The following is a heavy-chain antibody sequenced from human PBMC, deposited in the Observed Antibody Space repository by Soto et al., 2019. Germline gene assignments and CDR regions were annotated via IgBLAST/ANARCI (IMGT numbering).Heavy chain of an antibody. J-gene: IGHJ6*03. CDR3: ARVLWEPRETVRYCSGGSCYPYYYYYMDV. Sequence: SETLSLTCAVYGGSFSGYYWSWIRQPPGKGLEWIGEINHSGSTNYNPSLKSRVTISVDTSKNQFSLKLSSVTAADTAVYYCARVLWEPRETVRYCSGGSCYPYYYYYMDVWGKGTTVTVSS. V-gene: IGHV4-34*01. D-gene: IGHD2-15*01. CDR2: INHSGST. CDR1: GGSFSGYY.